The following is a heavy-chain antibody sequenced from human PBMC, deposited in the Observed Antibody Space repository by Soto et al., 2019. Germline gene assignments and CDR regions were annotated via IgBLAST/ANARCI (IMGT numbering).Heavy chain of an antibody. CDR1: GFTFSSYS. V-gene: IGHV3-21*01. D-gene: IGHD2-2*01. J-gene: IGHJ6*03. CDR3: ARDYCSSTPCYYYYLAV. Sequence: GGSLRLSCAASGFTFSSYSMNWVRQAPGKGLEWVSSISSSSSYIYYADSVKGRFTISGDNAKNSLYLQMNSLRAEDTAVYYCARDYCSSTPCYYYYLAVCGQGTSVTGSS. CDR2: ISSSSSYI.